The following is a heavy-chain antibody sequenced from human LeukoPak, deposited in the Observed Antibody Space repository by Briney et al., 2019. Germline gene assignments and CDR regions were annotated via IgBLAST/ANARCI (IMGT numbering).Heavy chain of an antibody. CDR2: ISESGGST. CDR3: AEVHGVGS. Sequence: GGSLRLSCAASGFTFSSYAMTWVRQAPGKGLEWVSGISESGGSTYFADSVKGRFTISRDNSKNTLYLHMNSLRAEDTAVYYCAEVHGVGSWGQGTLVTVSS. J-gene: IGHJ4*02. D-gene: IGHD3-10*01. V-gene: IGHV3-23*01. CDR1: GFTFSSYA.